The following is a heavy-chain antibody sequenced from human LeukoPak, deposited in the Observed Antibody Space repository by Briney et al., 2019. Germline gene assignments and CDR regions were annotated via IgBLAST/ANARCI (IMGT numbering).Heavy chain of an antibody. D-gene: IGHD5-18*01. J-gene: IGHJ4*02. CDR3: AGDAVGIQRWPPPFDY. V-gene: IGHV1-69*04. Sequence: ASVKVSCTASGGTFSSYAISWVRQAPGQGLEWVGRIIPILGIANYAQKFQGRVTITADKSTSTAYMELSSLRSEDTAVYYCAGDAVGIQRWPPPFDYWGQGTLVTVSS. CDR2: IIPILGIA. CDR1: GGTFSSYA.